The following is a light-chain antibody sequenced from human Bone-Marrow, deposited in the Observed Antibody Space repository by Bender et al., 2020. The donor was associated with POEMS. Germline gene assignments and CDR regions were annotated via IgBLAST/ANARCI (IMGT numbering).Light chain of an antibody. CDR2: SNN. CDR3: SSWDDSLSGWV. J-gene: IGLJ3*02. CDR1: SSNIGSNP. V-gene: IGLV1-44*01. Sequence: QSVLTQPPSASGTPGQRVTFSCSGSSSNIGSNPVHWYRQLPGTAPKLLIYSNNQRPSGVPDRFSGSKSGTSASLAISGLQSEDEGDYYCSSWDDSLSGWVFGGGTKLTVL.